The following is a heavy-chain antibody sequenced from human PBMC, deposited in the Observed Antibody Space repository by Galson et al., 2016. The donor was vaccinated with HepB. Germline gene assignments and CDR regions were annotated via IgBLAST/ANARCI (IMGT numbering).Heavy chain of an antibody. CDR2: ISTYSGNT. V-gene: IGHV1-18*01. D-gene: IGHD2/OR15-2a*01. CDR3: ARDVQYRFDS. Sequence: QSGAEVTKPGASVKVSCKAAGYTFISYGITWVRQAPGQGLEWMGWISTYSGNTKYAQKFQGGLTLTTDSSTTTAYMELRSLRFDDTALYYCARDVQYRFDSWGQGTLVTVSS. J-gene: IGHJ4*02. CDR1: GYTFISYG.